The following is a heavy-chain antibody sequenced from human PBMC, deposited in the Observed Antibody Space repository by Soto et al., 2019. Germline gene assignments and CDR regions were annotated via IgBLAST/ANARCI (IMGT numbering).Heavy chain of an antibody. CDR1: GGSISSGDYY. CDR3: ARTGAPESAPFINCFDP. J-gene: IGHJ5*02. Sequence: PSETLSLTCTVSGGSISSGDYYWSWLRQPPGKGLEWIGYIYYSGSTYYNPSLKSRVTISVDTSKNQFSLRLSSVTAADTAVYYCARTGAPESAPFINCFDPWGQGTLVTVSS. D-gene: IGHD1-26*01. CDR2: IYYSGST. V-gene: IGHV4-30-4*01.